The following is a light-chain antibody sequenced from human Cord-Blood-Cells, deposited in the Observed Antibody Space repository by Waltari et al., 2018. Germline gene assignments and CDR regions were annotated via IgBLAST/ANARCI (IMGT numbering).Light chain of an antibody. J-gene: IGKJ1*01. V-gene: IGKV1-13*02. CDR1: QCISRA. CDR2: DAS. Sequence: AIPLPQSPSSLSPSVGDRVTITCRASQCISRALAWYQQKPGKAPKLLIYDASSLESGVPSRFSGSGSGTDFTLTISSLQPEDFATYYCQEFNSYPRTFGQGTKVEIK. CDR3: QEFNSYPRT.